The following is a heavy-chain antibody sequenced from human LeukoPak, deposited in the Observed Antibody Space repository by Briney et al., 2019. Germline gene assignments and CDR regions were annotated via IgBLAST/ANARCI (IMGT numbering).Heavy chain of an antibody. CDR3: ARGVRGSWSTALFDP. CDR1: EFTFSHYT. D-gene: IGHD6-13*01. CDR2: ISGSGGST. J-gene: IGHJ5*02. Sequence: GGSLRLSCAASEFTFSHYTMNWVRQAPGKGLEWVSAISGSGGSTYYADSVKGRFTISRDNSKNTLYLQMNSLRAEDTAVYYCARGVRGSWSTALFDPWGQGTLVTVSS. V-gene: IGHV3-23*01.